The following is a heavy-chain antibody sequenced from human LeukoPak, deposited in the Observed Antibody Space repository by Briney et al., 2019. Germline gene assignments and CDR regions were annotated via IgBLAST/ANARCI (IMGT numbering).Heavy chain of an antibody. J-gene: IGHJ6*03. CDR3: ATVNFYYYYMDV. V-gene: IGHV3-21*01. CDR1: GFTFSSYS. Sequence: GGSLRLSCAASGFTFSSYSMNWVRQAPGKGLEWVSSISSSSSYIYYADSVKGRFTISRYNAKNSLYLQMNSLRAEDTAVYYCATVNFYYYYMDVWGKGTTVTVTS. CDR2: ISSSSSYI.